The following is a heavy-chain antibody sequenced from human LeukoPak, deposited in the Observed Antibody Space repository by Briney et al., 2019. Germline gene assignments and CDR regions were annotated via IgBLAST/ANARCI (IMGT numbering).Heavy chain of an antibody. D-gene: IGHD1-26*01. J-gene: IGHJ4*02. CDR3: ARLFHPALSGNYPFNY. V-gene: IGHV4-59*01. CDR1: GGSISSYY. Sequence: SETLSLTCTVSGGSISSYYWSWIRQPPGKGLEWIGYIYYSGSTSYNPSLKSRVTISVDTSKNQFSLRLNSVTAADTAVYYCARLFHPALSGNYPFNYWGQGTLVTVSS. CDR2: IYYSGST.